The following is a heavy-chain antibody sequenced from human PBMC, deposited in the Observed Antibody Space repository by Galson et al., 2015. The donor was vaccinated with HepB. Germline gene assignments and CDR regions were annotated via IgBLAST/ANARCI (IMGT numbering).Heavy chain of an antibody. CDR2: MWYDGSNK. Sequence: SLRLSCAASGFTFSSYGMHWVRQAPGKGLEWVAVMWYDGSNKYYADSVKGRFTISRDNSKNTLYLQMNSLRAEDTAVYYCARDRVPRYYYGMDVWGQGTRSPSP. J-gene: IGHJ6*02. CDR3: ARDRVPRYYYGMDV. D-gene: IGHD1-1*01. CDR1: GFTFSSYG. V-gene: IGHV3-33*01.